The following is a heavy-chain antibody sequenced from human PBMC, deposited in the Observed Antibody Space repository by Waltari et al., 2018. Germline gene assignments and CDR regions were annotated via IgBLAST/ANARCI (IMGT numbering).Heavy chain of an antibody. CDR1: GGSFSGYY. Sequence: QVQLQQWGAGLLKPSETLSLTCAVYGGSFSGYYWSWIRQPPGKGLEWIGEINHSGSTNYNPSLKSRVTISVDTSKNQFSLKLSSVTAADTAVYYCARYKLVGFGELFFDYWGQGTLVTVSS. J-gene: IGHJ4*02. V-gene: IGHV4-34*01. CDR2: INHSGST. CDR3: ARYKLVGFGELFFDY. D-gene: IGHD3-10*01.